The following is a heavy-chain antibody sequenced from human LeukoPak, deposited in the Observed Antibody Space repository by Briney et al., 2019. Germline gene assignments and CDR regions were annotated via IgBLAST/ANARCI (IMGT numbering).Heavy chain of an antibody. CDR3: ARFGYFPDY. D-gene: IGHD3-10*01. CDR1: GFTFSDYY. J-gene: IGHJ4*02. Sequence: PGGSLRLSCAASGFTFSDYYMSWMRQAPGKGLEWVSYISNSDSTIYYADSVKGRFTISRDNAKNSLYLQMNSLRAEVTALYFCARFGYFPDYWGQGTLVTVSS. V-gene: IGHV3-11*04. CDR2: ISNSDSTI.